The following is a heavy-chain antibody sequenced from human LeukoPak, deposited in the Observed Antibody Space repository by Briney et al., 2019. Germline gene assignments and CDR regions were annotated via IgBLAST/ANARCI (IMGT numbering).Heavy chain of an antibody. V-gene: IGHV4-4*02. CDR2: IYHSGSA. CDR3: ARKVRGVYNFDN. D-gene: IGHD3-10*01. CDR1: GGSISSSNW. Sequence: SETLSLTCAVSGGSISSSNWWNWVRQPPGKGLEWIGEIYHSGSANYNPSLRSRVTISLDKSENQFSLKLNSVTAADTAVYYCARKVRGVYNFDNWGQGTLVTVSS. J-gene: IGHJ4*02.